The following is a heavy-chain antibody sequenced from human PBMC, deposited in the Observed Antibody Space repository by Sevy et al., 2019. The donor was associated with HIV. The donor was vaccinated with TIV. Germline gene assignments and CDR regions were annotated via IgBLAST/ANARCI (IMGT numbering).Heavy chain of an antibody. CDR2: ISWDGGRT. V-gene: IGHV3-43D*04. CDR1: GFTFDDYA. D-gene: IGHD3-22*01. J-gene: IGHJ3*02. Sequence: GGSLRLSCAASGFTFDDYAMHWVRQAPGKGLEWVSFISWDGGRTYYADSVKGRFTISRDNSKNSLYLQMDSLRAEETALYYCAKAPSGSRAFDIWGQGTMATVSS. CDR3: AKAPSGSRAFDI.